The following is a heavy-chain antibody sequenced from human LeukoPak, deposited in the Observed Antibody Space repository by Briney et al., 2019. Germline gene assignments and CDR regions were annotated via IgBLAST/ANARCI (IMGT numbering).Heavy chain of an antibody. CDR2: ISAYNGNT. CDR3: ARGLLRFGEPRNNWFDP. Sequence: ASVKVSCKASGYTFTSYGISWVRQAPGQGLEWMGWISAYNGNTNYAQKLQGRVTMTTDTSTGTAYMELRSLRSDDTAVYYCARGLLRFGEPRNNWFDPWGQGTLVTVSS. J-gene: IGHJ5*02. CDR1: GYTFTSYG. V-gene: IGHV1-18*01. D-gene: IGHD3-10*01.